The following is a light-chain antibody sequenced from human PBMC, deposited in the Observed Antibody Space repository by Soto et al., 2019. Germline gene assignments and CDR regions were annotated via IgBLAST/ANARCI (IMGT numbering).Light chain of an antibody. V-gene: IGKV3-15*01. CDR3: QQYNNWPRT. CDR1: QSVSSN. Sequence: EIVITQSPSTLSVSPGERATLSCRASQSVSSNLAWYQQKPGQSPRLLIYGASTRATNIPARFSGSGSGTEFTLTISSLQSEDFAFYYCQQYNNWPRTFGQGTKVDIK. J-gene: IGKJ1*01. CDR2: GAS.